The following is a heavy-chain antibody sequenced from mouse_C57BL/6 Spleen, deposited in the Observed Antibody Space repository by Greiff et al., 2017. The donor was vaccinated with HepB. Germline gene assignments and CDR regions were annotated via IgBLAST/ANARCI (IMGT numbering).Heavy chain of an antibody. Sequence: EVQLVESGGGLVKPGGSLKLSCAASGFTFSDYGMHWVRQAPGKGLEWVAYISSGSSTIYYADTVKGRFTISRDNAKNTLFLQMTSLRSEDTAMYYCARWGWLLFMDYWGQGTSVTVSS. CDR3: ARWGWLLFMDY. V-gene: IGHV5-17*01. D-gene: IGHD2-3*01. J-gene: IGHJ4*01. CDR1: GFTFSDYG. CDR2: ISSGSSTI.